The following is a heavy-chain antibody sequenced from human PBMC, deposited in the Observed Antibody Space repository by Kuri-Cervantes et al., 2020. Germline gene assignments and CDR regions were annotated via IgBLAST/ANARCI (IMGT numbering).Heavy chain of an antibody. CDR1: GFTFDDYA. CDR3: ARDPEGIVVVPAAPGEQSASDY. V-gene: IGHV3-9*01. D-gene: IGHD2-2*01. Sequence: GGSLRLSCAASGFTFDDYAMHWVRQAPGKGLEWVPGINWNSGSIGYADSVKGRFTISRDNSKNTLYLQMNSLRAEDTAVYYCARDPEGIVVVPAAPGEQSASDYWGQGTLVTVSS. J-gene: IGHJ4*02. CDR2: INWNSGSI.